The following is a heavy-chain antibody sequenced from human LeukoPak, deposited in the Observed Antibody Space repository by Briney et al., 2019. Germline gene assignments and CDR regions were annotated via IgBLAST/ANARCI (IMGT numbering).Heavy chain of an antibody. CDR2: IYYSGST. Sequence: SGTLSLTCTVSGGSISSYYWSWIRQPPGKGLEWIGYIYYSGSTNYNPSLKSRVTISVDTSKNQFSLKLSSVTAADTAVYYCARENGLYYYGSGSYFDAFDIWGQGTMVTVSS. CDR3: ARENGLYYYGSGSYFDAFDI. CDR1: GGSISSYY. J-gene: IGHJ3*02. D-gene: IGHD3-10*01. V-gene: IGHV4-59*01.